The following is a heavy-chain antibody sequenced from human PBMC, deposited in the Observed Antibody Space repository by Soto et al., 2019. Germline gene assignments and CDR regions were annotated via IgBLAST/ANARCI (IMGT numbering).Heavy chain of an antibody. Sequence: SETLSLTCAVYGGSFSGYYWSWIRQPPGKGLEWIGEINHSGSTNYNPSLKSRVTISVDTSKNQFSLKLSSVTAADTAVYYCARGRCSSTSCYASRTYYFDYWGQGTLVTVSS. D-gene: IGHD2-2*01. J-gene: IGHJ4*02. CDR1: GGSFSGYY. CDR2: INHSGST. V-gene: IGHV4-34*01. CDR3: ARGRCSSTSCYASRTYYFDY.